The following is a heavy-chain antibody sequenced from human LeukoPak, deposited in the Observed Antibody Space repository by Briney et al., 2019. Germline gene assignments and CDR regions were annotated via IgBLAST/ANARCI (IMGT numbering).Heavy chain of an antibody. D-gene: IGHD3-22*01. Sequence: GGSLRLSCAASGFTFTNYWMSWVRQAPGKGLEWVSPISSGSSYIYYADSVKGRFTISRDNAKNSLYLQMNSLRAEDTAVYYCARAVSSGYYTNWGQGTLVTVSS. CDR3: ARAVSSGYYTN. CDR1: GFTFTNYW. J-gene: IGHJ4*02. V-gene: IGHV3-21*01. CDR2: ISSGSSYI.